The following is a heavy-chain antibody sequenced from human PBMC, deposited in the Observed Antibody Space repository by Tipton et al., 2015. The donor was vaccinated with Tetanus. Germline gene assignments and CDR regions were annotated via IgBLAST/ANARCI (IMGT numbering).Heavy chain of an antibody. D-gene: IGHD4-11*01. V-gene: IGHV3-23*01. J-gene: IGHJ6*02. CDR2: ISGSGGST. CDR3: ARSNSEEDYYYYGMDV. Sequence: SLRLSCAASGFTFSSYAMSWVRQAPGKGLEWVSAISGSGGSTYYADSVKGRFTISRDNSKNTLYLQMNSLRAEDTAVYYCARSNSEEDYYYYGMDVWGQGTTVTVPS. CDR1: GFTFSSYA.